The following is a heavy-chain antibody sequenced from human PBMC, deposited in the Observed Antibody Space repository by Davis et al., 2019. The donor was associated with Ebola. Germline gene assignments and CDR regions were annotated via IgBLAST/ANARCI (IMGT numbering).Heavy chain of an antibody. J-gene: IGHJ5*02. CDR3: ARGRIDCRSTTCHSFRRWFAP. Sequence: PSETLSLTCAVYGGSFSGYYWSWIRQPPGKGLEWIGEINHSGSTNYNPYLESRVTISVDTSKNQFSLKLNSVTDADTAVYYCARGRIDCRSTTCHSFRRWFAPWGQGTPVTVSS. D-gene: IGHD2-2*01. V-gene: IGHV4-34*01. CDR2: INHSGST. CDR1: GGSFSGYY.